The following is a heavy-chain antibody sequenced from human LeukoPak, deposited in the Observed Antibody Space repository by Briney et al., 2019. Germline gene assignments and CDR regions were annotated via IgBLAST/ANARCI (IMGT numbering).Heavy chain of an antibody. J-gene: IGHJ4*02. CDR2: MNPNSGNT. CDR3: AKYYYYDSSAITD. V-gene: IGHV1-8*01. CDR1: GYTFTSYD. Sequence: GAAVKVSCKASGYTFTSYDINWVRQATGQGLEWMGWMNPNSGNTGYAQKFQGRVTMTRNTSISTAYMELSSLRSEDTAVYYCAKYYYYDSSAITDWGQGTLVTVSS. D-gene: IGHD3-22*01.